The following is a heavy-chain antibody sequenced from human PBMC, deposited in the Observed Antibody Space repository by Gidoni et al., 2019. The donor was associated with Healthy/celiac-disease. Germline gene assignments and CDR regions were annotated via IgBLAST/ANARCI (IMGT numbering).Heavy chain of an antibody. V-gene: IGHV1-3*01. CDR1: GYTFTSYA. CDR2: INAGNGNT. J-gene: IGHJ6*03. D-gene: IGHD3-3*01. Sequence: QVQLVQSGAEVKKPGASVKVSCKASGYTFTSYAMHWVRQAPGQRLEWMGWINAGNGNTKYSQKFQGRVTITRDTSASTAYMELSSLRSEDTAVYYCAREGSYYDFWSGDNYYYYMDVWGKGTTVTVSS. CDR3: AREGSYYDFWSGDNYYYYMDV.